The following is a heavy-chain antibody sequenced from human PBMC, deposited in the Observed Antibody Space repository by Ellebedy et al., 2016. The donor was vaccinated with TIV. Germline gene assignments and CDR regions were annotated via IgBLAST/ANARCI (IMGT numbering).Heavy chain of an antibody. V-gene: IGHV3-30*02. CDR2: IRSDESKK. J-gene: IGHJ6*02. Sequence: GESLKISCAASGFSSSGMHWVRQAPGRGLEWVAFIRSDESKKYYADSVKGRFTISRDNSKNTLDLQMTSLIPDDTALYSWVKGAYPVPTVMAVWGQGTTVIVSS. CDR3: VKGAYPVPTVMAV. CDR1: GFSSSG. D-gene: IGHD3-16*01.